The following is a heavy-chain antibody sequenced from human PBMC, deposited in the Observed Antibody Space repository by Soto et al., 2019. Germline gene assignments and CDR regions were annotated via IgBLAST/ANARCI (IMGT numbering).Heavy chain of an antibody. D-gene: IGHD2-15*01. J-gene: IGHJ4*02. CDR2: ISSSSSYI. CDR1: GFTFSSYS. V-gene: IGHV3-21*01. Sequence: EVQLVESGGGLVKPGGSLRLSCAASGFTFSSYSMNWVRQAPGKGLEWVSSISSSSSYIYYADSVKGRFTISRDNAKNSLYLQMNSLRAEDTAVYYCARDGEAYCSGGSCYFVDYWGQGTLVTVSS. CDR3: ARDGEAYCSGGSCYFVDY.